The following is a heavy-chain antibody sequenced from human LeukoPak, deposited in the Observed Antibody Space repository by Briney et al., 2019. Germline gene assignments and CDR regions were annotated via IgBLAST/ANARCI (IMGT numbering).Heavy chain of an antibody. J-gene: IGHJ5*02. D-gene: IGHD3-16*02. V-gene: IGHV4-34*01. Sequence: PSETLSLTCAVYGGSFSGYYWSWIRQPPGKGLEWIGEINHRGSTNYNPSLKSRVTISVDTSKNQFSLKLSSVTAADAAVYYCARGLLFDDYVWGSYRLAWFDPWGQGTLVTVSS. CDR3: ARGLLFDDYVWGSYRLAWFDP. CDR1: GGSFSGYY. CDR2: INHRGST.